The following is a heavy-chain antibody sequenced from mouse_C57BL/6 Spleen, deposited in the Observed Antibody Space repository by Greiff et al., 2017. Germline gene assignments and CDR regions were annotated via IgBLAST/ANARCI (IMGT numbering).Heavy chain of an antibody. CDR2: IDPETGGT. Sequence: QVHVKQSGAELVRPGASVTLSCKASGYTFTDYEMHWVKQTPVHGLEWIGAIDPETGGTAYNQKFKGKAILTADKSSSTAYMELRSLTSEDSAVYYCTRPLHYYGRERGGFAYWGQGTLVTVSA. CDR3: TRPLHYYGRERGGFAY. J-gene: IGHJ3*01. CDR1: GYTFTDYE. D-gene: IGHD1-1*01. V-gene: IGHV1-15*01.